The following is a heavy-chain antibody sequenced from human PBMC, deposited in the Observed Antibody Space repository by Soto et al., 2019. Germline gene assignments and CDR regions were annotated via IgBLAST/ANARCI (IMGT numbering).Heavy chain of an antibody. Sequence: ASVKVSCKASGYTFTSYDINWVRQATGQGLEWMGWMNPNSGNTGYAQKFQGRVTMTRNTSISTAYMELSSLRSEDTAVYYCARQTSGRDNYYYYYMDVWGKGTTVTVSS. J-gene: IGHJ6*03. CDR3: ARQTSGRDNYYYYYMDV. CDR1: GYTFTSYD. D-gene: IGHD3-10*01. V-gene: IGHV1-8*01. CDR2: MNPNSGNT.